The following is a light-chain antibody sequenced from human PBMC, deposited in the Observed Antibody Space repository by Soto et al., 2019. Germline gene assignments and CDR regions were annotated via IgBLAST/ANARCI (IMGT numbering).Light chain of an antibody. V-gene: IGKV1-17*01. CDR3: LQYNSPPLT. CDR2: GAS. Sequence: DIQMTQSPSSLSASVVDRVTITCLASQGIRYALGWYQQKPGTAPKRLIYGASILQNGVPSRFGGSGSGTEFTLTISSLQPEDFATYYCLQYNSPPLTFGQGTKVDIK. J-gene: IGKJ1*01. CDR1: QGIRYA.